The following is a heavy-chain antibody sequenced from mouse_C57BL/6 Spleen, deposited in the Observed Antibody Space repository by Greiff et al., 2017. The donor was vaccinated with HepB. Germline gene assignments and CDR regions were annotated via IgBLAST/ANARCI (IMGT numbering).Heavy chain of an antibody. D-gene: IGHD2-2*01. CDR1: GFSLTSYG. V-gene: IGHV2-5*01. CDR3: AKSGYENYAMDY. CDR2: IWRGGST. J-gene: IGHJ4*01. Sequence: VQLQQSGPGLVQPSQSLSITCTVSGFSLTSYGVHWVRQSPGKGLEWLGVIWRGGSTDYNADFMSRLSITQDNSTSQVFFKMNSLRADDTAIYYCAKSGYENYAMDYWGQGTSVTVAS.